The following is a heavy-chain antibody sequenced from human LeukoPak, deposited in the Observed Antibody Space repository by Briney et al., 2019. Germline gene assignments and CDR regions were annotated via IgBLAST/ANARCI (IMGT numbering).Heavy chain of an antibody. Sequence: ASVKVSCKSSGGTFSSYAISWVRQAPGQGLGWMGGIIPIFGTANYAQKLQGRVTITTDESTSTAYMELSSLRSEDTAVYYCARARVVAYYAFDIWGQGTMVTVSS. CDR2: IIPIFGTA. D-gene: IGHD2-15*01. CDR3: ARARVVAYYAFDI. CDR1: GGTFSSYA. J-gene: IGHJ3*02. V-gene: IGHV1-69*05.